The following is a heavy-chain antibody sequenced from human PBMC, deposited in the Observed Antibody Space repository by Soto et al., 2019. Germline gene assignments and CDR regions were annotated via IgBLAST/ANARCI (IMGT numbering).Heavy chain of an antibody. CDR2: ISAYNGNT. Sequence: QVQLVQSGAEVKKPGASVKVSCKASGYTFTSYGISWARQASGQGLEWMGWISAYNGNTKYAQKLQDRVTMTTDTSTSTAYMELRSLRSDDTAVYYCARDEAYKWNDGGWFDPWGQGTLVTVSS. V-gene: IGHV1-18*01. CDR3: ARDEAYKWNDGGWFDP. D-gene: IGHD1-1*01. J-gene: IGHJ5*02. CDR1: GYTFTSYG.